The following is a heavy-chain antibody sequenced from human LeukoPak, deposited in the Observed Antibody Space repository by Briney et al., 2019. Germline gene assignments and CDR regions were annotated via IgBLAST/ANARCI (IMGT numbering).Heavy chain of an antibody. J-gene: IGHJ4*02. D-gene: IGHD6-13*01. Sequence: PSETLSLTCTVSGGSISSYYWGWIRQPPGKGLEWIGSIYYSGSTYYNPSLKSRVTISVDTSKNQFSLKLSSVTAADTAVYYCARHPFGYSSSWYERGDYFDYWGQGTLVTVSS. CDR2: IYYSGST. V-gene: IGHV4-39*01. CDR3: ARHPFGYSSSWYERGDYFDY. CDR1: GGSISSYY.